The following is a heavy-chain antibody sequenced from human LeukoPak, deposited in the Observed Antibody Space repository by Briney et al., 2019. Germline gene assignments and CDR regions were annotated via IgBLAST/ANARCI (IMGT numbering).Heavy chain of an antibody. CDR1: GVSFSGYY. CDR3: AESRADTEEYFFDF. V-gene: IGHV4-34*01. Sequence: SETLSLTCAVYGVSFSGYYWTWIRQPPGKGLEWIGEINQSGSTNYNPSLKSRVTISVDTSKNQFSLKLSSVTAADTAVYYCAESRADTEEYFFDFWGQGTLVTVSS. J-gene: IGHJ4*02. CDR2: INQSGST. D-gene: IGHD5-18*01.